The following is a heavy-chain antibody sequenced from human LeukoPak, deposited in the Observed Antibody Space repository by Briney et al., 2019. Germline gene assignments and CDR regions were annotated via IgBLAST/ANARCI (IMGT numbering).Heavy chain of an antibody. CDR2: ISASSDTT. J-gene: IGHJ5*02. V-gene: IGHV3-23*01. D-gene: IGHD3-10*01. Sequence: GGSLRLSCAASRINFTNYAMSWVRQAPGKGLEWLSSISASSDTTYYADSVKGRFTISRDNSKLTLYLQMNSLRADDTAIYFCAKEADYYHASRPFGPWGQGTLVTVSS. CDR1: RINFTNYA. CDR3: AKEADYYHASRPFGP.